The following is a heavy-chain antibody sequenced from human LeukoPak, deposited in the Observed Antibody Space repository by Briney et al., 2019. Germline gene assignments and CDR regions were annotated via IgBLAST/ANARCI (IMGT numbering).Heavy chain of an antibody. J-gene: IGHJ4*02. CDR2: TSSDGNNR. CDR3: ARAEGYTWYMDQ. CDR1: GFIFSSYA. D-gene: IGHD5-24*01. V-gene: IGHV3-30*04. Sequence: GGSLRLSCAASGFIFSSYAMHWVRQAPGKGLEWVAVTSSDGNNRYYTDSVEGRFTISRDNSKNTLYLHVTSLRHEDTALYYCARAEGYTWYMDQWGQGTLLTVSS.